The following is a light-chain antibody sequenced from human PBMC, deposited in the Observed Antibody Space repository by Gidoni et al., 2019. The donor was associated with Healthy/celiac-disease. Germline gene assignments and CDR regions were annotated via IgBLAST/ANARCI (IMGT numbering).Light chain of an antibody. CDR1: NIGSKN. CDR2: RDS. J-gene: IGLJ2*01. CDR3: QVWDSSTVV. V-gene: IGLV3-9*01. Sequence: SYELTQPLSVSVALGQPARITCGGNNIGSKNVHWYQQKPGQAPVLVIYRDSNRPSGIPERFSGSNSGNTATLTISRAQAGDEADYYCQVWDSSTVVFGGGTKLTV.